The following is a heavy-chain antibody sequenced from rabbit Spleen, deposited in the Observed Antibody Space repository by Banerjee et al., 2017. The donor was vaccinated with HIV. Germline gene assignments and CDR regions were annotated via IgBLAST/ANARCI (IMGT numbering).Heavy chain of an antibody. V-gene: IGHV1S45*01. CDR1: GIDFSISSY. D-gene: IGHD1-1*01. CDR2: IDAGSSGFT. J-gene: IGHJ6*01. CDR3: AKDTSSSFSSYGMDL. Sequence: QQQLEESGGGLVKPGGTLTLTCKASGIDFSISSYMCWVRQAPGKGLEWIACIDAGSSGFTYFATWAKGRFTISKISSTTVTLQMTRLTAADTATYFCAKDTSSSFSSYGMDLWGPGTLVTVS.